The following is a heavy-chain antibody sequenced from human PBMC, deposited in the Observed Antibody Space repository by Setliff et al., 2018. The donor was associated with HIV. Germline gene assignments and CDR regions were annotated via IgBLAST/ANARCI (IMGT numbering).Heavy chain of an antibody. D-gene: IGHD3-10*01. J-gene: IGHJ6*01. CDR3: ARDNSYYYGSGSHYWYGMDV. Sequence: SETLSLTCTVSGDSINSGTYYWSWIRQPAGKGLEWIGRLHLSGDTNYNPSLKGRVTMSIDTSKNQFSLKLSSVTAADTAVYYCARDNSYYYGSGSHYWYGMDVWGQGTTVTVSS. CDR2: LHLSGDT. CDR1: GDSINSGTYY. V-gene: IGHV4-61*02.